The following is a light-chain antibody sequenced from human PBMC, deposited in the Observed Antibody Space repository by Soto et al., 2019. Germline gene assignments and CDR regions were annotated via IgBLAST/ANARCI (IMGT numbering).Light chain of an antibody. V-gene: IGKV3-20*01. Sequence: EIVLTQSPGTLSLSPGERATLSCRASRSVGSIYLAWYQQKPGQTPRLLIYAVSNRATGIPERFSGSGSGTDFTLTITRLEAEDIAVYYCQHYAGSPPWTFGQGTKVEI. CDR1: RSVGSIY. J-gene: IGKJ1*01. CDR2: AVS. CDR3: QHYAGSPPWT.